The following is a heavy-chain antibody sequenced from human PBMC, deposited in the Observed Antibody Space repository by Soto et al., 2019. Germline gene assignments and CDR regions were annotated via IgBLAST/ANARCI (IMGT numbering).Heavy chain of an antibody. J-gene: IGHJ5*02. CDR3: AKDQSNLGWFDP. V-gene: IGHV3-23*01. Sequence: EVQLLESGGGLVQPGGSLRLACEASGFSFVNYTMHWVRQTPGKGLEWVSSISGSGEDTYYGDTGKGRFTISRDNLKNVLFLQMDSLRAEDTAIYFCAKDQSNLGWFDPWGQGTLVTVSS. CDR2: ISGSGEDT. D-gene: IGHD4-4*01. CDR1: GFSFVNYT.